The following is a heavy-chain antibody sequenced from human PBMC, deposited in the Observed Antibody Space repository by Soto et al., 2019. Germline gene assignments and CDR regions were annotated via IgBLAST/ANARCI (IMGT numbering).Heavy chain of an antibody. CDR1: GFTFSSYG. CDR2: ISYDGSNK. J-gene: IGHJ6*02. D-gene: IGHD1-20*01. CDR3: AKEGITGTHYYYYGMDV. V-gene: IGHV3-30*18. Sequence: QVQLVESGGGVVQPGRSLRLSCAASGFTFSSYGMHWVRQAPGKGLEWGAVISYDGSNKYYADSVKGRFTISRDNSKNTLYLQMNSLRAEDTAVYYCAKEGITGTHYYYYGMDVWGQGTTVTVSS.